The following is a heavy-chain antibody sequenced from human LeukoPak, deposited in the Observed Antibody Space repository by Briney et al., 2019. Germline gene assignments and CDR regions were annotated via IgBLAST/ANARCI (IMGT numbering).Heavy chain of an antibody. V-gene: IGHV4-38-2*02. CDR2: IYHSGST. Sequence: PSATLSLTCTVSGYSISSGYYWGWIRQPPGKGLEWIGSIYHSGSTYYNPSLKSRVTISVDTSKNQFSLKLSSVTAADTAVYYCARDTFFGELEQGTDYWGQGTLVTVSS. J-gene: IGHJ4*02. CDR3: ARDTFFGELEQGTDY. CDR1: GYSISSGYY. D-gene: IGHD1/OR15-1a*01.